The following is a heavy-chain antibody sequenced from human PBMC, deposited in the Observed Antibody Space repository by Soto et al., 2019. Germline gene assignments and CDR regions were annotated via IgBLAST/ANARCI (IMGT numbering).Heavy chain of an antibody. CDR1: GVSITNTSYY. J-gene: IGHJ4*02. Sequence: QLQLQESGPGLVKPSETLSLTCTVSGVSITNTSYYWGWIRQPPGKGLEWIGTIYFSGSTFYNPSLKSRLTISVDTSKNQFSLRLRSVTAADTAVYYCARHGSYWGQGTLVAVSS. CDR2: IYFSGST. V-gene: IGHV4-39*01. CDR3: ARHGSY.